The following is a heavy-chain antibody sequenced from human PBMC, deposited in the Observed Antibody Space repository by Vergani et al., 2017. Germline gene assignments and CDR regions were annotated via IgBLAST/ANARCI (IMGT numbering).Heavy chain of an antibody. V-gene: IGHV4-34*01. CDR1: GGSFTSYH. J-gene: IGHJ6*03. CDR3: AREVAARRYYYYYMDV. CDR2: IDHTGRP. Sequence: QVQLQQRGGGLLKPSETLSLTCVVNGGSFTSYHWTWIRQSPGEGLEWVGDIDHTGRPDYNPSLKSRLTMSVDTSKNQFSLKLSSVTAADTAVYYCAREVAARRYYYYYMDVWGKGTTVTVSS. D-gene: IGHD6-6*01.